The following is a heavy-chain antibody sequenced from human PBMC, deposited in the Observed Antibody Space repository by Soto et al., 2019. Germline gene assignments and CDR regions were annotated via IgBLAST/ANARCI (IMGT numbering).Heavy chain of an antibody. Sequence: PSETLSLTCAVYGGSFSGYYWSWIRQPPGKGLEWIGEINHSGSTNYNPSLKSRVTISVDTSKNQFSLKLSSVTAADTAAYYCASSSELRFLEWDSYYYYYGMDVWGQGTTVTVSS. J-gene: IGHJ6*02. CDR3: ASSSELRFLEWDSYYYYYGMDV. D-gene: IGHD3-3*01. CDR1: GGSFSGYY. CDR2: INHSGST. V-gene: IGHV4-34*01.